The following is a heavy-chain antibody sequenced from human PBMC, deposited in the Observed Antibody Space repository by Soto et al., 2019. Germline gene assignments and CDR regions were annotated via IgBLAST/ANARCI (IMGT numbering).Heavy chain of an antibody. Sequence: GESLKISCKGSGYSFTIPWIGWVRQMPGKGLEWMGIIYPGDSDTRYSPSFQGQVTISADKSISTAYLQWSSLKASDTAMYYCARPVFRGTYYYYAMDVWGQGTTVTVSS. CDR1: GYSFTIPW. CDR3: ARPVFRGTYYYYAMDV. J-gene: IGHJ6*02. D-gene: IGHD3-10*01. V-gene: IGHV5-51*01. CDR2: IYPGDSDT.